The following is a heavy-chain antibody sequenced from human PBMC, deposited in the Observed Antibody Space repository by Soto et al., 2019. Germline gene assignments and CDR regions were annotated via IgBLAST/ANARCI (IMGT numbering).Heavy chain of an antibody. J-gene: IGHJ3*02. D-gene: IGHD1-26*01. CDR2: IYYSGST. CDR3: ATWALPDAFDI. V-gene: IGHV4-30-4*01. Sequence: SETLSVICTVSGGSISSGEYYWSWIRQPPGRGLEWIGYIYYSGSTYYNPSLKSRVTISVDTSKNQFSLKLSSVTAADTAVYYCATWALPDAFDIWGQGTMLT. CDR1: GGSISSGEYY.